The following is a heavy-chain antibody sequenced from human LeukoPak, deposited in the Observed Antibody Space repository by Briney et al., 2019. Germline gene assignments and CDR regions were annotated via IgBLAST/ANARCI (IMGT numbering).Heavy chain of an antibody. D-gene: IGHD3-3*01. J-gene: IGHJ4*02. Sequence: GGSLRLSCTASGFIFSSFTMTWVRQAPGKGLEWVSSISSSSTYIYYADSVKGRFTISRDNAKNSLYLQMNSLRAEDTAVYYCARDNGLRYYFDYWGQGTLVTVSS. CDR3: ARDNGLRYYFDY. V-gene: IGHV3-21*01. CDR1: GFIFSSFT. CDR2: ISSSSTYI.